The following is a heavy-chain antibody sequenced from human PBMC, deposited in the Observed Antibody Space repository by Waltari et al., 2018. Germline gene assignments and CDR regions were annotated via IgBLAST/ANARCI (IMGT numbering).Heavy chain of an antibody. CDR2: ISGSGGST. Sequence: EVQLLESGGGLVQPGGSLRLSCAASGFTFSSYAMSWVRQAPGKGLEWVSAISGSGGSTYYADSVKGRFTISRDNSKNTLYLQMNSLRAEDTAVYYCAKYTIVVVPAATLIDYYYYGMDVWGQGTTVTVSS. J-gene: IGHJ6*02. CDR1: GFTFSSYA. CDR3: AKYTIVVVPAATLIDYYYYGMDV. V-gene: IGHV3-23*01. D-gene: IGHD2-2*01.